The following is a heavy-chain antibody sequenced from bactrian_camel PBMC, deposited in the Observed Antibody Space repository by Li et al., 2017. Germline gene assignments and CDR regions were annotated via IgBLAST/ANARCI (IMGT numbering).Heavy chain of an antibody. CDR1: GLPYSSYC. Sequence: QLVESGGDLVQPGGSLRLSCLASGLPYSSYCMAWFRRRPGKEREGVAAIDADGTTNYADSVQGRFIISQDNAKKTLYLRLNSQKTEDTAMYYCAKDRQAFTPWYQNYGMDYWGKGTQVTVS. J-gene: IGHJ7*01. V-gene: IGHV3S1*01. D-gene: IGHD2*01. CDR2: IDADGTT.